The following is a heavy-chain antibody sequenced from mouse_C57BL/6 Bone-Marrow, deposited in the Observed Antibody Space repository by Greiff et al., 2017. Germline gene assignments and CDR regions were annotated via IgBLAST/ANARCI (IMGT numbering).Heavy chain of an antibody. J-gene: IGHJ3*01. CDR2: ILPGSGST. CDR3: ASEGGYYGSSWPY. V-gene: IGHV1-9*01. Sequence: VQLHQSGAELMKPGASVKLSCTATGYTFTGYWIAWVKQRPGHGLEWIGEILPGSGSTNYNEKFKGKATFTADTSSNTAYMQLSSLTTEDSAIYYCASEGGYYGSSWPYWGQGTLVTVSA. CDR1: GYTFTGYW. D-gene: IGHD1-1*01.